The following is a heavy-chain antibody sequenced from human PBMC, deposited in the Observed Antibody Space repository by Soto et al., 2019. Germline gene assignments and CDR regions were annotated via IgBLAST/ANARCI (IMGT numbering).Heavy chain of an antibody. CDR2: AYHSADA. D-gene: IGHD3-10*01. J-gene: IGHJ4*02. CDR1: GVPIRSYF. Sequence: SETLSLTCTVSGVPIRSYFWTWIRQPPGKGLEWIGFAYHSADANYNPSLRNRATISTDPAKRQFSLRLSSVAAADTALYYCAGSKNRGVTVDYWGQGALVTVSS. CDR3: AGSKNRGVTVDY. V-gene: IGHV4-59*13.